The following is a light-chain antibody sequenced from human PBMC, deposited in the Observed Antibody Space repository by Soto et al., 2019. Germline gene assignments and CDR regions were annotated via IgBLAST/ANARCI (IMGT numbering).Light chain of an antibody. CDR2: TAS. Sequence: DIQMTQSPSSLSASVGDRVTITCRASQSINSYLNWYQQKPGKAPSLLIYTASSLQSGVPSRFSGSGSGTDFTVTISDLQPDDFATYYCQQSYSAPLTFGGGTKVEIK. V-gene: IGKV1-39*01. J-gene: IGKJ4*01. CDR1: QSINSY. CDR3: QQSYSAPLT.